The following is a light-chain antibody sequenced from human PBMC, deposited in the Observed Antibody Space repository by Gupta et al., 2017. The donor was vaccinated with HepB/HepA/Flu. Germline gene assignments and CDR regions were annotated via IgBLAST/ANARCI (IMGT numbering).Light chain of an antibody. CDR1: SSDVGAYNY. Sequence: QSALTQPRSVSGSPGQSVTISCTGTSSDVGAYNYVSWYQQHPGKAPKLMIYDVSKRPSGVPDRFSGSKSGNTASLTISGLQAEDEAAYYCCSYAGSYTLFGGGTTLTVL. V-gene: IGLV2-11*01. CDR2: DVS. J-gene: IGLJ2*01. CDR3: CSYAGSYTL.